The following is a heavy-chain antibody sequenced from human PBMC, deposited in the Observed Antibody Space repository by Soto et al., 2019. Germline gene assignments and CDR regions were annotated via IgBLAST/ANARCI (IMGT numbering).Heavy chain of an antibody. J-gene: IGHJ5*02. D-gene: IGHD2-21*02. CDR2: ISAYNGNT. Sequence: QVQLVQSGAEVKKPGASVKVSCKASGYTFTSYGISWVRQAPGQGLEWMGWISAYNGNTNYAQKLQGRVTMTTDTSTSTAYMEVRSLRSDDTAVYYCARDKGAYCGGDCYSTWFDPCGQGTLVTVSS. CDR1: GYTFTSYG. CDR3: ARDKGAYCGGDCYSTWFDP. V-gene: IGHV1-18*01.